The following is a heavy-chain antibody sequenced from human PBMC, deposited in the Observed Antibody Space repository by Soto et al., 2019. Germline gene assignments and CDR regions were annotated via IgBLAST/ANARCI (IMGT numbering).Heavy chain of an antibody. CDR3: ARYHVDTAMVPREYYYYYVMDV. CDR2: IYPGDSDT. J-gene: IGHJ6*02. D-gene: IGHD5-18*01. CDR1: GYSFTSYW. Sequence: GESLKISCKGSGYSFTSYWIGWVRQMPGKGLEWMGIIYPGDSDTRYSPSFQGQVTISADKSISTAYLQWSSLKASDTAMYYCARYHVDTAMVPREYYYYYVMDVRGQGTTVTVSS. V-gene: IGHV5-51*01.